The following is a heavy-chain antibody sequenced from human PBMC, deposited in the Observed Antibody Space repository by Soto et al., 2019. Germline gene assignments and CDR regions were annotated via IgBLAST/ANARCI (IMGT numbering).Heavy chain of an antibody. CDR2: VSGSGGST. D-gene: IGHD3-10*01. V-gene: IGHV3-23*01. J-gene: IGHJ6*02. CDR1: GFTFSSHA. Sequence: EVQLLESGGGLVQPGGSLRLSCAASGFTFSSHAMNWVRQAPGKGLEWVSSVSGSGGSTYYADSVKGRFTISRDNSKNTLYLQVNSLRAEDTAVYYCAKEWLYGSGSFYYYYGMDVWGQGTTFTVSS. CDR3: AKEWLYGSGSFYYYYGMDV.